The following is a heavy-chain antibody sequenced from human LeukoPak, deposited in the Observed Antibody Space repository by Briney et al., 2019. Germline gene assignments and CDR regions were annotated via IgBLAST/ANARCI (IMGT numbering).Heavy chain of an antibody. D-gene: IGHD3-3*01. CDR1: GGSISSYY. V-gene: IGHV4-59*01. CDR3: ARTITILGVVDY. Sequence: SETLSLTCTVSGGSISSYYWSWIRQPPGKGLEWIGYIYYSGSTNYNPSLKSRVTISVDTSKNQFSLKLSSVTAADTAVYYCARTITILGVVDYWGQGTLVTVSS. J-gene: IGHJ4*02. CDR2: IYYSGST.